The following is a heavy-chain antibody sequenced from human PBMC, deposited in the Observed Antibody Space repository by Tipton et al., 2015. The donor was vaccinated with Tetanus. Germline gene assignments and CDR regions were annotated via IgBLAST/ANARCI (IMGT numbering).Heavy chain of an antibody. J-gene: IGHJ6*03. V-gene: IGHV4-30-4*01. CDR2: IYYSGST. CDR1: GDSIRSEDYY. CDR3: ARLTCSSPSCYYYYYYYVDV. D-gene: IGHD2-2*01. Sequence: TLSLTCSVSGDSIRSEDYYWGWIRQSPGKGLEWLGYIYYSGSTYNNPSLKSRVSISLDASKNQFSLSLNSVTVADSATYYCARLTCSSPSCYYYYYYYVDVWGTGTAAAVSS.